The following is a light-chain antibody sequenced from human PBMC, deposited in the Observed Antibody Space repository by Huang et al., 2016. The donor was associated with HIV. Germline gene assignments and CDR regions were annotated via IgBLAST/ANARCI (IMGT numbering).Light chain of an antibody. V-gene: IGKV4-1*01. CDR3: QQYYSTPLT. Sequence: DIVMTQSPDSLAVSMGERATINGKSSQSVLYSSNNKNYLAWYQQKPGQPPKLIIYGASTREFGVPDRFSGSGSGTDFSLTISSLQAEDVAVYYCQQYYSTPLTFGGGTKVEIK. CDR2: GAS. J-gene: IGKJ4*01. CDR1: QSVLYSSNNKNY.